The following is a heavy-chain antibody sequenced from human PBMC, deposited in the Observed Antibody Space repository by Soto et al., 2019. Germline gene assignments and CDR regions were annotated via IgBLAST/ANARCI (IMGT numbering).Heavy chain of an antibody. CDR1: GFTFSSYS. V-gene: IGHV3-21*01. J-gene: IGHJ6*03. CDR3: ARTPEHCSSTSCYALRDYYYYYMDV. Sequence: EVQLVESGGGLVKPGGSLRLSCAASGFTFSSYSMNWVRQAPGKGLEWVSSISSSSSYIYYADSVKGRFTISRDNAKNSLYLQMNSLRAEDTAVYYCARTPEHCSSTSCYALRDYYYYYMDVWGKGTTVTVSS. CDR2: ISSSSSYI. D-gene: IGHD2-2*01.